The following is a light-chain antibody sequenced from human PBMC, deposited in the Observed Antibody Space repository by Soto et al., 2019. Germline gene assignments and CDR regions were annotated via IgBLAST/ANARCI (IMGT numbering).Light chain of an antibody. V-gene: IGLV1-44*01. CDR1: SSNIGSNS. Sequence: QSVLTQPPSASGTPGQRVSISCSGSSSNIGSNSVQWHQQLPGTAPNLLIYADNQRPSGVPDRFSGSKSGTSASLAITGLQSGDEADYYCGAWDDSLNGFVFGTGTKLTVL. CDR3: GAWDDSLNGFV. CDR2: ADN. J-gene: IGLJ1*01.